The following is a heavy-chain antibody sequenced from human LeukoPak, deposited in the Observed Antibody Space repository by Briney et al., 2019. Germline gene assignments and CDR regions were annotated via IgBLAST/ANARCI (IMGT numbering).Heavy chain of an antibody. Sequence: SETLSLTCTVSGGSISSGDYYWSWIRQPPGKGLEWIGYIYHSGSTYYNPSLKSRVTISVDRSKNQFSLKLSSVTAADTAVYYCAARISTVTTYPFDYWGQGTLVTVSS. CDR1: GGSISSGDYY. CDR3: AARISTVTTYPFDY. D-gene: IGHD4-17*01. J-gene: IGHJ4*02. CDR2: IYHSGST. V-gene: IGHV4-30-2*01.